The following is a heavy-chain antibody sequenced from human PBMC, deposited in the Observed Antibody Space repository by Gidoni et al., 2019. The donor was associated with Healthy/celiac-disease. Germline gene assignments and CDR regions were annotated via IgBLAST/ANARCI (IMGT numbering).Heavy chain of an antibody. CDR2: ISGSGGST. Sequence: EVQLLESGGGLVQPGGSLRLSCAASGWTLSSYAMSWVRQAPGKGLEWVSAISGSGGSTYYADSVKGRFTISRDNSKNTLYLQMNSLRAEDTAVYYCAKVGQGVTTPFDYWGQGTLVTVSS. V-gene: IGHV3-23*01. CDR3: AKVGQGVTTPFDY. J-gene: IGHJ4*02. D-gene: IGHD4-17*01. CDR1: GWTLSSYA.